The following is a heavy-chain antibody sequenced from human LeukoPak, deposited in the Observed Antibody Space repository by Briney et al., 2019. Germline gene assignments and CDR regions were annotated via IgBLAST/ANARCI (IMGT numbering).Heavy chain of an antibody. CDR3: AKLGVCSSTSCW. D-gene: IGHD2-2*01. J-gene: IGHJ4*02. Sequence: GGSLRLSCAASGFTFSSYGMHWVRQAPGKGLEWVAFIRYDGSNKYYADSVKGRFTIPRDNSKNTLYLQMNSLRAEDTAVYYCAKLGVCSSTSCWWGQGTLVTVSS. CDR1: GFTFSSYG. V-gene: IGHV3-30*02. CDR2: IRYDGSNK.